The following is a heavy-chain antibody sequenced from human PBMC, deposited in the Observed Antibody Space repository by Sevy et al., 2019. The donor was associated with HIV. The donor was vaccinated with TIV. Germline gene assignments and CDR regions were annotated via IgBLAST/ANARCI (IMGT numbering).Heavy chain of an antibody. CDR3: ARDPRIFGDYLLTYFDY. Sequence: GGSLRLSCVASGFAFSDYGKHWVRQAPGKGLEWVAVIWYDGNNQHYADSVRGPFTNSRDKSKNTLYLQLSSLRAEDTAVYYCARDPRIFGDYLLTYFDYWGQGVLVTVSS. J-gene: IGHJ4*02. D-gene: IGHD4-17*01. CDR1: GFAFSDYG. V-gene: IGHV3-33*01. CDR2: IWYDGNNQ.